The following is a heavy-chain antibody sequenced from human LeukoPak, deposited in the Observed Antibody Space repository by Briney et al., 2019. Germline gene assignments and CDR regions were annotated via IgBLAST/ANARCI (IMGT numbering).Heavy chain of an antibody. J-gene: IGHJ6*02. CDR2: ISDDGSTK. CDR1: GFPFSGYA. V-gene: IGHV3-30*04. Sequence: PGGSLRLSCAASGFPFSGYAMHWVRQAPGKGLEWLAVISDDGSTKYHVDSVKGRFTISGDNSKNTLFLQMNSLKPEDTAVYYCARSGKDVWGRGTTVTVSS. CDR3: ARSGKDV.